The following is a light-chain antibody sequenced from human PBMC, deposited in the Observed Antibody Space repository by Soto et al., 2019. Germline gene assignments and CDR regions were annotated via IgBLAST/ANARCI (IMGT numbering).Light chain of an antibody. CDR3: HQYNNWPRT. CDR1: QSVSSN. CDR2: GAD. V-gene: IGKV3-15*01. Sequence: EIVMTQSPATLSVSPGERATLSCRASQSVSSNLGWYQQKPGQAPRLLIYGADTRATGIPARFSGSGSGTEFTLTISSLQSEDFAVYYCHQYNNWPRTFGQGTRWIS. J-gene: IGKJ1*01.